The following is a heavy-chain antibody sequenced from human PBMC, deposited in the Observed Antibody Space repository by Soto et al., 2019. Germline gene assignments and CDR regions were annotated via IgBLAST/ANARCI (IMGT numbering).Heavy chain of an antibody. D-gene: IGHD2-2*01. V-gene: IGHV3-15*01. CDR3: PTSMPDGY. CDR1: GFSFANAW. Sequence: VHLVESGGGLVKSGGSLRLSCAASGFSFANAWMSWVRQAPGKGLEYVSRIKSRLDGGTTDFAAPVKGRFTISRDDSRSTVYLQMNSLKSGDTAVYYCPTSMPDGYWGQGTLVTVSS. CDR2: IKSRLDGGTT. J-gene: IGHJ4*02.